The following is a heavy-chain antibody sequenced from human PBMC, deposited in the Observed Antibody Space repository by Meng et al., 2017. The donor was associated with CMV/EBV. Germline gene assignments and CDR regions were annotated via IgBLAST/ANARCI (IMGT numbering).Heavy chain of an antibody. CDR2: ISGSGGST. J-gene: IGHJ4*02. CDR1: GFTFSSYA. D-gene: IGHD6-13*01. CDR3: AKGRSIAAARFIDY. Sequence: GESLKISCAASGFTFSSYAMSWVRQAPGKGLEWVSAISGSGGSTYYADSVKGRFTISRDNSKNTLYLQMNSLRAEDTAVYYCAKGRSIAAARFIDYWGQGTLVTVSS. V-gene: IGHV3-23*01.